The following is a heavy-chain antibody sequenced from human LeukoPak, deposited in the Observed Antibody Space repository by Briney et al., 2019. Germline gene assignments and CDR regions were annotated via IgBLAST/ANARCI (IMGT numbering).Heavy chain of an antibody. Sequence: SETLSLTCSVSGGSISSYYWSWIRQPPGKGLEWIGYIYYSGSTNYNPSLKSRVTISVDTSKNQFSLRLRSVTAADTAVYFCARGRVSSSTWYSTYYYYFYMDVWGKGTTVTVSS. D-gene: IGHD1-1*01. CDR3: ARGRVSSSTWYSTYYYYFYMDV. J-gene: IGHJ6*03. CDR1: GGSISSYY. V-gene: IGHV4-59*01. CDR2: IYYSGST.